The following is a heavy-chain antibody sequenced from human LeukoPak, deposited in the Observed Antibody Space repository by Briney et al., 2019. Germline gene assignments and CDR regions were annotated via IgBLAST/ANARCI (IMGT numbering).Heavy chain of an antibody. Sequence: GASVRVSCKASGYTFTGYYMHWVRQAPGQGLEWMGWINPNSGGTNYAQKFQARVTMTRDTSISTAYMELGRLRSDHTAVYYCARDPFGVGNFDYWGQGTLVTVSS. D-gene: IGHD1-1*01. CDR3: ARDPFGVGNFDY. CDR1: GYTFTGYY. V-gene: IGHV1-2*02. CDR2: INPNSGGT. J-gene: IGHJ4*02.